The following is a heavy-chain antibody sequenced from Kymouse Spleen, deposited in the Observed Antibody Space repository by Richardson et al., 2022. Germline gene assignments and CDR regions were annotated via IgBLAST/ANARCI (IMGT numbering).Heavy chain of an antibody. Sequence: QVQLVESGGGVVQPGRSLRLSCAASGFTFSSYGMHWVRQAPGKGLEWVAVIWYDGSNKYYADSVKGRFTISRDNSKNTLYLQMNSLRAEDTAVYYCARELEPLSGSYYIFDYWGQGTLVTVSS. CDR3: ARELEPLSGSYYIFDY. CDR1: GFTFSSYG. CDR2: IWYDGSNK. J-gene: IGHJ4*02. V-gene: IGHV3-33*01. D-gene: IGHD3-10*01.